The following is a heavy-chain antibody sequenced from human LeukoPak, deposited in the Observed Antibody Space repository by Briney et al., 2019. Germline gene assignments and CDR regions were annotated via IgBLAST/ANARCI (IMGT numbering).Heavy chain of an antibody. Sequence: GGSLRLSCAASGFTFSSYWMSWVRQAPGKGLEWVANIKQDGSEENYVDSVKGRFTISRDNAKNSVYLQMNSLTAEDTARYYCARDHWSSGNDYWGQGTLVTVSS. D-gene: IGHD3-10*01. CDR1: GFTFSSYW. CDR3: ARDHWSSGNDY. CDR2: IKQDGSEE. V-gene: IGHV3-7*01. J-gene: IGHJ4*02.